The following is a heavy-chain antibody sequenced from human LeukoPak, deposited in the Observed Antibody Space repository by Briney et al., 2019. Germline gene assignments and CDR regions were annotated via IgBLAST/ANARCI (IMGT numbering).Heavy chain of an antibody. V-gene: IGHV3-9*01. CDR3: AKGPSGLGAFDI. CDR2: ISWNSGSI. J-gene: IGHJ3*02. Sequence: GRSLRLSCAASGFTFDDYAMHWVRQAPGKGLERVSGISWNSGSIGYADSVKGRFTISRDNAKNSLYLQMNSLRAEDTALYYCAKGPSGLGAFDIWGQGTMVTVSS. D-gene: IGHD3-3*01. CDR1: GFTFDDYA.